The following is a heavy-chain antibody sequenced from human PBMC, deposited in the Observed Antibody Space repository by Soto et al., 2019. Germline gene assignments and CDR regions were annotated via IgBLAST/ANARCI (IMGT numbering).Heavy chain of an antibody. CDR2: INHSGST. CDR1: GGSFSGYY. CDR3: ARDKITGLFDY. V-gene: IGHV4-34*01. Sequence: QVQLQQWGAGLLKPSETLSLTCAVYGGSFSGYYWTWIRQPPGTGLEWIGEINHSGSTNYNPSLKSRVTISENTSKNQFSLTLTSVTAADTAVYYCARDKITGLFDYWGQGTLVTVSS. D-gene: IGHD2-8*02. J-gene: IGHJ4*02.